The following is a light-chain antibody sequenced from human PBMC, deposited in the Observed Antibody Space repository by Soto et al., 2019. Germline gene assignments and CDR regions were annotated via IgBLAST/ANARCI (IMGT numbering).Light chain of an antibody. CDR3: QQCGSSRRT. CDR1: ESVTSDC. J-gene: IGKJ1*01. Sequence: EIVLTQSPGTLSLSPGERATLSCRASESVTSDCLAWYRQRPGQAPRLLIYDASTRATGTPDRISGSRSGTDFSLIISRLEPEDFAVYFCQQCGSSRRTFGQGTRLEIK. V-gene: IGKV3-20*01. CDR2: DAS.